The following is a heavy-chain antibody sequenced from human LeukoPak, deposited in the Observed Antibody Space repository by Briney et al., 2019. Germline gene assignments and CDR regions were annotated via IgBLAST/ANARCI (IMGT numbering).Heavy chain of an antibody. CDR1: GFTFSSYD. V-gene: IGHV3-13*01. CDR3: ARARGRGSGYYRFDY. CDR2: IGTAGDT. J-gene: IGHJ4*02. D-gene: IGHD3-22*01. Sequence: GGSLRLSCAASGFTFSSYDMHWVRQATGKGLEWVSAIGTAGDTYYPGSVKGRFTISRENAKNSLYLQMNSLGAGDTAVYYCARARGRGSGYYRFDYWGQGTLVTVSS.